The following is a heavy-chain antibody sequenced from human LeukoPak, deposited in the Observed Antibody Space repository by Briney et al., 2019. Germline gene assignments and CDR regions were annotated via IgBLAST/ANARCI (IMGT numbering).Heavy chain of an antibody. V-gene: IGHV3-23*01. Sequence: GGSLRLSCAASGFTVSSNYMSWVRQAPGKGLEWVSAISGSGGSTYYADSVKGRFTISRDNSKNTLYLQMNSLRAEDTAVYYCAKGPHYYDSSGYRVPFDYWGQGTLVTVSS. J-gene: IGHJ4*02. CDR1: GFTVSSNY. CDR3: AKGPHYYDSSGYRVPFDY. D-gene: IGHD3-22*01. CDR2: ISGSGGST.